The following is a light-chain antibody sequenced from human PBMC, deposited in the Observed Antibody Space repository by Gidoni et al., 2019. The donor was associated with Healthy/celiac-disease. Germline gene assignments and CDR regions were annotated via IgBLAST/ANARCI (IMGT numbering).Light chain of an antibody. Sequence: SSELTQDPAVSVALGQTVRITCQGDSLRSYYASWYQQKPGQAPVLVSYGKNNRPSGIPDRFSGSSSGNTASLTITGAQAEDEADYYCNSRDSSRVVFGGGTKLTVL. CDR2: GKN. CDR1: SLRSYY. J-gene: IGLJ2*01. CDR3: NSRDSSRVV. V-gene: IGLV3-19*01.